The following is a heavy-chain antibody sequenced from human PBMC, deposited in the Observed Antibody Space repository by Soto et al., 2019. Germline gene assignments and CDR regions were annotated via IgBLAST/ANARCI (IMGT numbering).Heavy chain of an antibody. J-gene: IGHJ4*02. CDR1: GGSINSGDYY. CDR2: IYYSGST. CDR3: ARLYTGYEAFDY. Sequence: SETLSLTCSVSGGSINSGDYYWSWIRQSPGKGLEWIGYIYYSGSTYYNPSLKSRSTISIDTSKNQFFLDVDSVTAADTAVFYCARLYTGYEAFDYWGQGTLVTVSS. V-gene: IGHV4-30-4*01. D-gene: IGHD5-12*01.